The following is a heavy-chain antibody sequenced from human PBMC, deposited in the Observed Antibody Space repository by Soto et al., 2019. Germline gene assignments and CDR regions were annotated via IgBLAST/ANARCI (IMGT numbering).Heavy chain of an antibody. CDR2: FYHDGTT. V-gene: IGHV4-30-2*01. Sequence: SETLSLTCTVSGASISSDGYSWSWIRQPPGKGLEWIGYFYHDGTTYYDPSLRSRVTISVDKSKNQFSLRLISVTAADTAVYYCAGSRYCSSTTCYFFDYWGQGALVTVSS. D-gene: IGHD2-2*01. CDR1: GASISSDGYS. J-gene: IGHJ4*02. CDR3: AGSRYCSSTTCYFFDY.